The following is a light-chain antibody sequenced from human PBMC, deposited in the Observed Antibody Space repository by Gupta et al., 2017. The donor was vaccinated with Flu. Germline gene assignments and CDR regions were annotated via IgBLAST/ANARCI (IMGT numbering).Light chain of an antibody. J-gene: IGKJ2*01. CDR1: QSLVNSDGNTY. V-gene: IGKV2-30*01. CDR2: QVS. Sequence: EVVLTHFPLPRPVTLGQPASISCTSSQSLVNSDGNTYFDWFQQRPGQSPRRLIYQVSNRDSGVPDRFSGSGSGTDFTLKISRVEAEDLGVYYCMQCTHWPRTFGQGTKLEIK. CDR3: MQCTHWPRT.